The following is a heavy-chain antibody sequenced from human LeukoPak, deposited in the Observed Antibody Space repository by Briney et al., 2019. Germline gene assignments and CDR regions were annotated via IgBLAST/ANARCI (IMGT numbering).Heavy chain of an antibody. CDR1: GGSISSSNW. CDR3: ARSILGRYFDWLGYYYYYMDG. Sequence: PSETLSLTCAVSGGSISSSNWWSWVRQPPGKGLEWIGEIYHSGCTNYNPSLKSRVNISVDKSNNQFSLKLSSLAAADTAVYYCARSILGRYFDWLGYYYYYMDGWGKGTTVTVSS. CDR2: IYHSGCT. J-gene: IGHJ6*03. V-gene: IGHV4-4*02. D-gene: IGHD3-9*01.